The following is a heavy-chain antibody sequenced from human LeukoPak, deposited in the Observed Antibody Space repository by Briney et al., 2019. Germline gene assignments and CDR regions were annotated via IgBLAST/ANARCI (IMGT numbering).Heavy chain of an antibody. CDR1: GFTFSSYA. Sequence: GGSLRLSCAASGFTFSSYAMSWVRQAPGKGLEWVSAVRGRRCNTYYADSVKGRFTISRDNSKNTLYLQMNSQRAEDTALYYCANPMAGSSTSYNRFDHWGQGTLVTVSS. D-gene: IGHD2-2*01. V-gene: IGHV3-23*01. J-gene: IGHJ4*02. CDR3: ANPMAGSSTSYNRFDH. CDR2: VRGRRCNT.